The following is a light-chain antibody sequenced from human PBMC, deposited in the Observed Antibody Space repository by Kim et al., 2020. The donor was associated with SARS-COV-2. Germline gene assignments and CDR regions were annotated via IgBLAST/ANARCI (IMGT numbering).Light chain of an antibody. J-gene: IGLJ3*02. CDR3: QTWGTGIRV. CDR2: LNSDGSH. Sequence: SVKLACTLSSGHSSYAIAWHQQQPEKGPRYLMKLNSDGSHSTGDGIPDRFSGSSSGAERYLTISSLQSEDEADYYCQTWGTGIRVFGGGTQLTVL. CDR1: SGHSSYA. V-gene: IGLV4-69*01.